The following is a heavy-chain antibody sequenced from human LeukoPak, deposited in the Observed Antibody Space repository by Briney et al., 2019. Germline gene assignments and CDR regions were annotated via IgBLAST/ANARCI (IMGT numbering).Heavy chain of an antibody. CDR3: ARIPHYDYVWGSYRPEYYFDY. V-gene: IGHV1-69*06. J-gene: IGHJ4*02. CDR2: IIPIFGTA. Sequence: ASVKVSCKASGGTFSSYVISWVRQAPGQGLEWMGGIIPIFGTANYAQKFQGRVTITADKSTSTAYMELSSLRSEDTAVYYCARIPHYDYVWGSYRPEYYFDYWGQGTLVTVSS. CDR1: GGTFSSYV. D-gene: IGHD3-16*02.